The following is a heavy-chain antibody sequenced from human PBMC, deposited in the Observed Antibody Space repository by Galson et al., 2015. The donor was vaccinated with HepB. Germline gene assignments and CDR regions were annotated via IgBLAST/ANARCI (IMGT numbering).Heavy chain of an antibody. J-gene: IGHJ4*02. CDR1: GASVSNNYYY. CDR2: FYYSEDS. Sequence: LSLTCTVSGASVSNNYYYWSWIRQSPAKGLEWIGYFYYSEDSRYNPSLRSRVTISGDTSRDQFSLKVTSVSAADTAIYYCARARWATVTTLEGYDYWGQGILVTVSS. CDR3: ARARWATVTTLEGYDY. D-gene: IGHD1-7*01. V-gene: IGHV4-61*01.